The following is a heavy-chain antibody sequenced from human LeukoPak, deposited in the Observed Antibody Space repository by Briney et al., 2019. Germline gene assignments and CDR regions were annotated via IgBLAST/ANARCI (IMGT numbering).Heavy chain of an antibody. Sequence: GRSLRLSCAASGLSLSIYDMVWVRQPPGKGLEWIASTGLSSSYIGYADSVKGRFTISRDNGESSVYLQMNSLRAEDTAVYFCARERSYCSGATCSLDLWGQGTLVTVSS. CDR1: GLSLSIYD. CDR2: TGLSSSYI. CDR3: ARERSYCSGATCSLDL. J-gene: IGHJ5*02. V-gene: IGHV3-21*01. D-gene: IGHD2-15*01.